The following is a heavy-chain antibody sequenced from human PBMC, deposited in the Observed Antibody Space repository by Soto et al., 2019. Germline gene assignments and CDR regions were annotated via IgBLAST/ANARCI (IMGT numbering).Heavy chain of an antibody. CDR1: GGSISSSSYY. Sequence: SETLSLTCTVSGGSISSSSYYWGWIRQPPGKGLEWIGSIYYSGSTYYNPSLKSRVPISVDTSKNQFSLKLSSVTAADTAVYYCARQVVLMVYAISGYFDYWGQGTLVTVSS. CDR2: IYYSGST. D-gene: IGHD2-8*01. V-gene: IGHV4-39*01. CDR3: ARQVVLMVYAISGYFDY. J-gene: IGHJ4*02.